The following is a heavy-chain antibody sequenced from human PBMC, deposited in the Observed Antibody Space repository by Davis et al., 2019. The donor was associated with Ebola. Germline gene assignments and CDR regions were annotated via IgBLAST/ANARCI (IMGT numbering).Heavy chain of an antibody. CDR2: IYYSGST. V-gene: IGHV4-59*01. CDR3: AREGSYFGFDY. Sequence: PSETLSLTCTVSGGSISSYYWSWIRQPPGKGLEWIGYIYYSGSTNYNPSLKSRVTISVDTSKNQFSLKLSSVTAADTAVYYCAREGSYFGFDYWGQGTLVTVSS. J-gene: IGHJ4*02. D-gene: IGHD1-26*01. CDR1: GGSISSYY.